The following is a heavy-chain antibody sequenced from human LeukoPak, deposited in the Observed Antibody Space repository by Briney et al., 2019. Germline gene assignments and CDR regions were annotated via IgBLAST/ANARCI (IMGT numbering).Heavy chain of an antibody. CDR3: ARGGSTGPLDS. D-gene: IGHD1-14*01. J-gene: IGHJ4*02. Sequence: AGSLRLSCAASGFTFSSYAMHWVRQAPRKGLEYVSVISSNGGTTYYANSVKDRFTISRDNSKNTLYLQMGSLRAEDMAAYYCARGGSTGPLDSWGQGTLVTVSS. CDR1: GFTFSSYA. CDR2: ISSNGGTT. V-gene: IGHV3-64*01.